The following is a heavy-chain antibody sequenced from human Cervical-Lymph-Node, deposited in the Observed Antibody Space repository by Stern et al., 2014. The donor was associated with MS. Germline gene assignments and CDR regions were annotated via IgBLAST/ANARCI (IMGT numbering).Heavy chain of an antibody. CDR3: TTSAMVGREWLFFPRDY. V-gene: IGHV3-15*01. Sequence: EMQLVESGGGLVKPGGSLRLSCAASGLNVMNAWMSWVRQVPGKGLEWVGRIKSKRDDGTTHHAEPVKGRFTISRDDSTNTLVLQMNSLRVEDTGVYYCTTSAMVGREWLFFPRDYWGQGTLVTVSS. CDR2: IKSKRDDGTT. D-gene: IGHD3-3*01. J-gene: IGHJ4*02. CDR1: GLNVMNAW.